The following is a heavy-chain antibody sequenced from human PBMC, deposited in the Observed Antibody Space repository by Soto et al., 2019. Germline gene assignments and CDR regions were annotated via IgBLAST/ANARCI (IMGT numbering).Heavy chain of an antibody. V-gene: IGHV1-18*04. CDR3: ARDVFCGGAPACPDMDV. Sequence: QVVLEQSGGEVKKPGASVKVSCKASGYTFSGYSITRVRQAPGQGLEWMGRISGYNGNTNYARTLRDRLTLTTDTSTSTAYMELRSLTSDDTAVYYCARDVFCGGAPACPDMDVWGQGTTVTVSS. CDR2: ISGYNGNT. J-gene: IGHJ6*02. CDR1: GYTFSGYS. D-gene: IGHD2-21*01.